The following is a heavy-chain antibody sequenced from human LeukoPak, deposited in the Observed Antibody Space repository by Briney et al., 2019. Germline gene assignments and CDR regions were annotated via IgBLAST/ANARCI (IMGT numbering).Heavy chain of an antibody. V-gene: IGHV1-69*05. Sequence: ASVKVSCKASGGTFTNYAISWVRQAPGQGLEWMGGIIPMYGTPSYAQNFQGKVTITTDESTSTPYLELNSLRSEDTAVYYCARPDKAAQYGPFDYWGQGTLVIVSS. J-gene: IGHJ4*02. D-gene: IGHD6-6*01. CDR2: IIPMYGTP. CDR3: ARPDKAAQYGPFDY. CDR1: GGTFTNYA.